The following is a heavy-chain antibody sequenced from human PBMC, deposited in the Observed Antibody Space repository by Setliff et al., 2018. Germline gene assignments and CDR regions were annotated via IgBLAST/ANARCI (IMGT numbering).Heavy chain of an antibody. CDR1: GGSISSGYY. D-gene: IGHD2-2*01. CDR2: IYHSGST. Sequence: ASETLSLTCTVSGGSISSGYYWGWIRQSPGKGLEWIGSIYHSGSTYYNPSLKSRVTISVDTSKNQFSLKLSSVTAADTAVYYCARVARVVLSRNAFDIWGQGTMVTVSS. J-gene: IGHJ3*02. CDR3: ARVARVVLSRNAFDI. V-gene: IGHV4-38-2*02.